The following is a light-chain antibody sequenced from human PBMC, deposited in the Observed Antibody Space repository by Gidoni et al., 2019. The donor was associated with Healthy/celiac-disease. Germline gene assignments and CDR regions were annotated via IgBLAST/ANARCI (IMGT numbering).Light chain of an antibody. CDR2: EDN. J-gene: IGLJ3*02. V-gene: IGLV6-57*04. Sequence: NFMLTQPHSVSEPPGKTVTIPCTRSSCSIASNYVQWYQQRPGSAPTTVIYEDNQRPSGVPDRFSGSIDSSSNSASLTISGLKTEDEADYYCQSYDSSNWVFGGGTKLTVL. CDR3: QSYDSSNWV. CDR1: SCSIASNY.